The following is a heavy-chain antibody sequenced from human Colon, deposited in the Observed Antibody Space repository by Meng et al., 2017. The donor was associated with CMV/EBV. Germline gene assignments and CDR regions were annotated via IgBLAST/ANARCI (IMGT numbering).Heavy chain of an antibody. J-gene: IGHJ4*02. Sequence: QVQLLESGAGVKETGASVKVSCKPSGYTFSAYYMHWVRQAPGKGLEWMGWIRSDGSATNYAQKFRGRVTMTRDASVSTAYMELSGLTSDDTAVYFCVRSSGWSLFDYWGPGALVTVSS. V-gene: IGHV1-2*02. D-gene: IGHD6-19*01. CDR3: VRSSGWSLFDY. CDR1: GYTFSAYY. CDR2: IRSDGSAT.